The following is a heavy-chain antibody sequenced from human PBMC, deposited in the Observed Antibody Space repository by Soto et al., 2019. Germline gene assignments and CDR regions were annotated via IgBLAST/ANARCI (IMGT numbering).Heavy chain of an antibody. CDR2: ISSSSSYI. CDR3: ARDRGEIAVAVMEFPPASFGL. CDR1: GFTFSSYS. J-gene: IGHJ5*02. Sequence: EVQLVESGGGLVKPGGSLRLSCAASGFTFSSYSMNWVRQAPGKGLEWVSAISSSSSYIYYADSVKGRFTISRDNAKKSLYLQMSSLRAEDTAVFYCARDRGEIAVAVMEFPPASFGLWGQGTLVTVSS. V-gene: IGHV3-21*01. D-gene: IGHD6-19*01.